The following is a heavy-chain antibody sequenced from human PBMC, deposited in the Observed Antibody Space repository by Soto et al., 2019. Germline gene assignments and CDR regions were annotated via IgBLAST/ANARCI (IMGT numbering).Heavy chain of an antibody. V-gene: IGHV1-8*01. CDR1: GYTFTSYD. CDR3: ARGRPDYGDY. Sequence: QVQLVQSGAEVKKPGASVKVSCKASGYTFTSYDINWVRQATGQGLEWMGWMNPNSGNTGYAQKFXGXVXMXXNTSISTAYMELSRLRSEDTAVYYCARGRPDYGDYWGQGTLVTVSS. J-gene: IGHJ4*02. CDR2: MNPNSGNT.